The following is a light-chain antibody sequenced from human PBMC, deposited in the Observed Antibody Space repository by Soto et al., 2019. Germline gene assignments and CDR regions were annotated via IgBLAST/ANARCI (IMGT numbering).Light chain of an antibody. CDR2: GPS. V-gene: IGKV3-20*01. CDR1: QSVSSTY. J-gene: IGKJ2*01. Sequence: EIMLTQSPGTLSLSPGESATLSCRASQSVSSTYLAWYQQKPGQTPMLLIYGPSSRATGIPDRFSGSGSGTDFTLTISRLEPEDFAVYYCHQYGTSPYTFGQGTKLEI. CDR3: HQYGTSPYT.